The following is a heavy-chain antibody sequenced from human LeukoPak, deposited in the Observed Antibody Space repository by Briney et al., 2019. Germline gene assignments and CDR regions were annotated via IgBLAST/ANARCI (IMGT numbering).Heavy chain of an antibody. V-gene: IGHV4-34*01. CDR2: INHSGST. D-gene: IGHD2-15*01. CDR3: ARLVGGTVDY. Sequence: SETLSLTCAVYGGSFSGYYWSWIRQPPGKGLEWIGEINHSGSTNYNPSLKSRVTISVDTSKNQFSLKLSSVTAADTAVYYCARLVGGTVDYWGQGTLVTVSS. CDR1: GGSFSGYY. J-gene: IGHJ4*02.